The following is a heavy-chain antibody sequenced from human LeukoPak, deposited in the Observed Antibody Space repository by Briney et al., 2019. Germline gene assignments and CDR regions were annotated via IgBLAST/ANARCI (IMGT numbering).Heavy chain of an antibody. CDR2: IYYSGST. CDR3: ARGYCSGGSCYHFDY. V-gene: IGHV4-59*01. Sequence: SETLSLTCTVSGGSISSYYWSWTRQPPGKGLEWIGYIYYSGSTNYNPSLKSRVTISVDTSKNQFSLKLSSVTAADTAVYYCARGYCSGGSCYHFDYWGQGTLVTVSS. J-gene: IGHJ4*02. CDR1: GGSISSYY. D-gene: IGHD2-15*01.